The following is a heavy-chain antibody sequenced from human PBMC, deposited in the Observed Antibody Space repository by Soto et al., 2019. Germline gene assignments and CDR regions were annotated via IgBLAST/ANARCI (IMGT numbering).Heavy chain of an antibody. CDR2: INHSGST. CDR1: GGSFSGYY. D-gene: IGHD6-19*01. CDR3: ARGSLYSSGWYYY. J-gene: IGHJ4*02. Sequence: PSETLSLTCAVYGGSFSGYYWSWIRQPPGKGLEWIGEINHSGSTNYNPSLKSRVTISVDTSKNQFSLKLSSVTAADTAVYYCARGSLYSSGWYYYWGQGTLVTVSS. V-gene: IGHV4-34*01.